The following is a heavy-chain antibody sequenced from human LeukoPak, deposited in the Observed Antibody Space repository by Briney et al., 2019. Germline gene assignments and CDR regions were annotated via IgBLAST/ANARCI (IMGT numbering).Heavy chain of an antibody. CDR3: ARDHKYYYDSSGHPYYYYYMDV. V-gene: IGHV3-48*03. D-gene: IGHD3-22*01. J-gene: IGHJ6*03. CDR1: GFTFSSYE. CDR2: ISSSGSTI. Sequence: PGGSLRLSCAASGFTFSSYEMNWVRQAPGKGLEWVSYISSSGSTIYYADSVKGRFTISRDNSKNTLYLQMNSLRAEDTAVYYCARDHKYYYDSSGHPYYYYYMDVWGKGTTVTVSS.